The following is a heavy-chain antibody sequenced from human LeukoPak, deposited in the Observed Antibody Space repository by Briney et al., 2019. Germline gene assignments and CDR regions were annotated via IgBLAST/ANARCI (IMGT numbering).Heavy chain of an antibody. D-gene: IGHD2-2*01. CDR3: ARAPITSPFYFDH. J-gene: IGHJ4*02. CDR1: GYGFGDHG. V-gene: IGHV3-20*04. Sequence: GGSLRLSCSASGYGFGDHGMSWVRQVPGKGLEWVSGINWSGGSTGYADPVRGRFTISRDNAKNSLYLQMDSLTAEDTALYYCARAPITSPFYFDHWGQGTLVTVSS. CDR2: INWSGGST.